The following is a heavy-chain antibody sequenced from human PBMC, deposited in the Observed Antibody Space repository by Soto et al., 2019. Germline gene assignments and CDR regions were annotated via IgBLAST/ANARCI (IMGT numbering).Heavy chain of an antibody. CDR2: FYYTADT. D-gene: IGHD6-19*01. J-gene: IGHJ4*02. CDR3: ARQGSSGYFVDF. V-gene: IGHV4-39*01. Sequence: QVQLQESGPGLVKPSETLSLTCSVSIVSISTSTYYWGWIRQPPGKGLEWIGNFYYTADTYYNPSLKSRVTISVDTSKNQFSLNLSSVTAADTAVYYCARQGSSGYFVDFWGQGTLVTVSS. CDR1: IVSISTSTYY.